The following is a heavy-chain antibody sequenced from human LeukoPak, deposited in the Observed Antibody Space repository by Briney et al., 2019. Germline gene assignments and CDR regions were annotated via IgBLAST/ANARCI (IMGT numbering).Heavy chain of an antibody. CDR2: INQDGSKE. D-gene: IGHD5-12*01. CDR1: GCTFRNYW. Sequence: GSLRLSCAASGCTFRNYWKAWVRQAPGKGLGWVAHINQDGSKEHYMASVKARFTISRDNAKNSLSLQMNSLRAEDTAVYYCVRDGGVSGYDLLDYWGQGTLVTVSS. CDR3: VRDGGVSGYDLLDY. J-gene: IGHJ4*02. V-gene: IGHV3-7*01.